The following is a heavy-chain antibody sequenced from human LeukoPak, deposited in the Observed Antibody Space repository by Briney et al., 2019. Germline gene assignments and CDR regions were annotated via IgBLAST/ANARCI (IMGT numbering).Heavy chain of an antibody. J-gene: IGHJ5*02. CDR2: INHSGST. Sequence: SQTLSLTCTVSGGSISSGSYYWSWIRQPPGEGLEWIGEINHSGSTNYNPSLKSRVTISVDTSKNQFSLKLSSVTAADTAVYYCARKRYSSSQNWFDPWGQGTLVTVSS. D-gene: IGHD6-13*01. CDR3: ARKRYSSSQNWFDP. V-gene: IGHV4-39*07. CDR1: GGSISSGSYY.